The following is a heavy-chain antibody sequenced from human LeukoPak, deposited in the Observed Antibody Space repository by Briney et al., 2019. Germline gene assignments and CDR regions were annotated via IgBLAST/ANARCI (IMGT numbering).Heavy chain of an antibody. Sequence: GASVKVSCKASGYTFTGYYIHWVRQAPGQGLEWMGWINPSSGGTNYAQKFQGRVTMTRDTSISTPYMELSRLRSDDTAVYYCARVLISGSYRDASDIWGQGTMVTVSS. CDR3: ARVLISGSYRDASDI. CDR1: GYTFTGYY. D-gene: IGHD1-26*01. V-gene: IGHV1-2*02. J-gene: IGHJ3*02. CDR2: INPSSGGT.